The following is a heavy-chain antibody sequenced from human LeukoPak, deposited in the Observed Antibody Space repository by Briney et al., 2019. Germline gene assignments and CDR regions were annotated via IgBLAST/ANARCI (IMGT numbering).Heavy chain of an antibody. CDR1: GFTLSSYW. Sequence: GGSLRLSCAASGFTLSSYWMHWVRQAPGKGLVWVSRINSDGSSTSYADSVKGRFTISRDNAKITLYLQMNSLRAEDTAVYYCARAGMYSSGWFDPWGQGTLVTVSS. V-gene: IGHV3-74*01. J-gene: IGHJ5*02. CDR3: ARAGMYSSGWFDP. D-gene: IGHD6-19*01. CDR2: INSDGSST.